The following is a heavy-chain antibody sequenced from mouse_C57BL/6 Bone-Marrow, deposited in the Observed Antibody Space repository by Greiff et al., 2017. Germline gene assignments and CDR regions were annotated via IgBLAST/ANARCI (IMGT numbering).Heavy chain of an antibody. J-gene: IGHJ4*01. CDR3: ARIGGYYVYYAMDY. CDR2: ICPGSGNT. D-gene: IGHD2-3*01. CDR1: GYSFTSYY. V-gene: IGHV1-66*01. Sequence: QVQLQQSGPELVKPGASVKISCKASGYSFTSYYIHWVKQRPGQGLEWIGWICPGSGNTKYNEKFKGKATLTADTSSSTAYMQLSSLTSEDSAVYYCARIGGYYVYYAMDYWGQGTSVTVSS.